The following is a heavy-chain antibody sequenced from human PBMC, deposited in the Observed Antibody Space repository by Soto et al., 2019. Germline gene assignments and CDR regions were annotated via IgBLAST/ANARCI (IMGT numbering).Heavy chain of an antibody. V-gene: IGHV4-31*03. CDR1: GGSITSSGYY. CDR3: ARGGGSTKVDY. Sequence: QVQLQESGPGLVKPSQTLSLTCTVSGGSITSSGYYWSWIRQHPGEGLEWIGFTSNSGSTSYNPSLTSRVTRSGDTSSNQFSLNLKSVTAADTAVYYCARGGGSTKVDYWGQGTLVTVSP. D-gene: IGHD2-2*01. CDR2: TSNSGST. J-gene: IGHJ4*02.